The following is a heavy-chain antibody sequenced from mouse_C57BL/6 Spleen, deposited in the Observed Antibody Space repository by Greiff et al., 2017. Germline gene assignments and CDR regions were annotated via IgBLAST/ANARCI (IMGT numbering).Heavy chain of an antibody. CDR3: ARAYSNGAMDY. CDR1: GFTFSSYA. V-gene: IGHV5-4*03. J-gene: IGHJ4*01. Sequence: EVKLMESGGGLVKPGGSLKLSCAASGFTFSSYAMSWVRQTPEKRLEWVATISDGGSYTYYPDNVKGRFTISRDNAKNNLYLQMSHLKSEDTAMYYCARAYSNGAMDYWGQGTSVTVSS. D-gene: IGHD2-5*01. CDR2: ISDGGSYT.